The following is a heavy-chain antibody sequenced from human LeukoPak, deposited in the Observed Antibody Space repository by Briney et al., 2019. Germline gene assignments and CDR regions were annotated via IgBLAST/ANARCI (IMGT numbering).Heavy chain of an antibody. V-gene: IGHV4-59*08. D-gene: IGHD1-1*01. Sequence: SETLSLTCTVSGDSVSGYYWSWIRQPPGKGLEWIGYIYYSGSTNYNPSLKSRVTISVDTSKNQFSLRLSSVTAADTAVYYCATWRTAKTGFDYWGQGTLVTVSS. CDR3: ATWRTAKTGFDY. J-gene: IGHJ4*02. CDR2: IYYSGST. CDR1: GDSVSGYY.